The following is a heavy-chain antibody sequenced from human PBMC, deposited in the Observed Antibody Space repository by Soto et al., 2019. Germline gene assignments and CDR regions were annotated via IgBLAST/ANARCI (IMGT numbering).Heavy chain of an antibody. Sequence: PGGSLRLSCAASGFTFSDHYMSWIRQAPGKGLEWIGYSSNSGSFTRYADSVKGRFSISRDNAKNSLYLQINSLRGDDTAIYYCVRSGDNYNLLDYWGQGTPVT. D-gene: IGHD1-1*01. V-gene: IGHV3-11*06. CDR3: VRSGDNYNLLDY. CDR2: SSNSGSFT. J-gene: IGHJ4*02. CDR1: GFTFSDHY.